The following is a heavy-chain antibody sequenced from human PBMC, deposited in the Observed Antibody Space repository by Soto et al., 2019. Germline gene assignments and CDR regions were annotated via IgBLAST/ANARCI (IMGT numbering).Heavy chain of an antibody. V-gene: IGHV3-30*18. CDR2: ISYDETYK. J-gene: IGHJ4*02. CDR3: AKRPETGAAANPGGLDF. Sequence: GGSLRLSCAASGFTFSTYGMHWVRQAPGKGLEWVAVISYDETYKYYADSVKGRFTISRDISKNTLYLQMNSLRPEDTAVYYCAKRPETGAAANPGGLDFWGQGTLVTVSS. CDR1: GFTFSTYG. D-gene: IGHD6-25*01.